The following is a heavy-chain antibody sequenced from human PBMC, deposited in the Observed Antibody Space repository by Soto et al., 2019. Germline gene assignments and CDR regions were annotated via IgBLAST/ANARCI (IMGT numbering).Heavy chain of an antibody. CDR3: ARHPGGRGYYYGMDV. D-gene: IGHD2-15*01. CDR1: GGTFSSYA. J-gene: IGHJ6*02. V-gene: IGHV1-69*05. CDR2: IIPIFGTA. Sequence: QVQLVQSGAEVKKPGSSVKVSCKASGGTFSSYAISWVRQAPGQGLEWMGGIIPIFGTANYAQKFQGRVTXTPXXSXSTAYMELSSLRSEDTAVYYGARHPGGRGYYYGMDVWGQGTTVTVSS.